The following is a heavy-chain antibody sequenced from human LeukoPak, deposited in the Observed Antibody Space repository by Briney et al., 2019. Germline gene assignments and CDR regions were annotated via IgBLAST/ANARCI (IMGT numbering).Heavy chain of an antibody. D-gene: IGHD3-22*01. CDR1: GYTFTSYD. J-gene: IGHJ4*02. CDR3: ARVAYDSSGYPMYYFDY. Sequence: ASVKVSCKASGYTFTSYDINWVRQATGQGLEWMGWMNPNSGNTGYAQKFQGRVTMTRDMSTSTVYMELSSLRSEDTAVYYCARVAYDSSGYPMYYFDYWGQGTLVTVSS. V-gene: IGHV1-8*02. CDR2: MNPNSGNT.